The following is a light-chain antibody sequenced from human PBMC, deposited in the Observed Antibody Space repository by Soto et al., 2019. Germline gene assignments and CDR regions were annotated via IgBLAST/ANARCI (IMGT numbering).Light chain of an antibody. J-gene: IGKJ4*01. V-gene: IGKV3-15*01. CDR2: DSS. CDR1: QSVRCN. Sequence: EVVLTQSPGTLSVAPGERATISCRASQSVRCNLAWYQQKPGQAPRLVMHDSSSRATGIPARFSGSGSGTEVALTISSGQHADFAVYYCQQYNHCPQLTFGGGTKVEIK. CDR3: QQYNHCPQLT.